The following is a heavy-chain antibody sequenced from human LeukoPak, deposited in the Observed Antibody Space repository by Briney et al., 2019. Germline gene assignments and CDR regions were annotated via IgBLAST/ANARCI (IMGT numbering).Heavy chain of an antibody. D-gene: IGHD2-8*01. CDR1: GASFNTYY. V-gene: IGHV4-34*01. CDR2: VKHDGDT. CDR3: ARGPVALPNGRLRFFFHF. Sequence: SETLSLTCAVYGASFNTYYWTWIRQSPDKGLEWIGEVKHDGDTNVNPSLRSRVVMSVDASKNQFSLKMTSVTAADTAIYFCARGPVALPNGRLRFFFHFWGQGTLVTVSS. J-gene: IGHJ4*02.